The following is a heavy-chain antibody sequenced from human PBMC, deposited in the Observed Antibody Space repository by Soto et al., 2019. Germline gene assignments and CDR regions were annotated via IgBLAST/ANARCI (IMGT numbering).Heavy chain of an antibody. CDR1: GYTFTGYY. D-gene: IGHD2-21*02. J-gene: IGHJ4*02. V-gene: IGHV1-2*04. CDR3: ARAPCGGDCYIDY. Sequence: QVPLVQSGAEVKKPGASVKVSCKASGYTFTGYYMHWVRQAPGQGLEWMGWINPNSGGTNYAQKFQGWVTMTRDTSISTAYMELSRLRSDDTAVYYCARAPCGGDCYIDYWGQGTLVTVSS. CDR2: INPNSGGT.